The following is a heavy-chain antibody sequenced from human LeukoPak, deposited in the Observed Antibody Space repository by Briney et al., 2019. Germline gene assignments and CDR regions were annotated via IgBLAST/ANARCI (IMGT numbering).Heavy chain of an antibody. V-gene: IGHV1-69*06. CDR2: IISVFGTA. Sequence: SVKVSCKASGGSIISYGISWVRQAPGQGLEWMGRIISVFGTANYAQKFQDRVTITADIASNTAYMELTSLTSEDTAVYFCAKQGEIRQDYYMDVWGNGTTVTVSS. D-gene: IGHD1/OR15-1a*01. CDR1: GGSIISYG. J-gene: IGHJ6*03. CDR3: AKQGEIRQDYYMDV.